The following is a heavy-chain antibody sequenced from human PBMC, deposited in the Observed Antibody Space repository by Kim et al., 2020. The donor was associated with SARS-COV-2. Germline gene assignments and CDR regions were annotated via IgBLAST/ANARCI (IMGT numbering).Heavy chain of an antibody. CDR2: ISSSSSYI. J-gene: IGHJ4*02. CDR1: GFTFSSYS. CDR3: ARGPRKLELYFFDY. Sequence: GGSLRLSCAASGFTFSSYSMNWVRQAPGKGLEWVSSISSSSSYIYYADSVKGRFTISRDNAKNSLYLQMNSLRAEDTAVYYCARGPRKLELYFFDYWGQGTLVTVSS. V-gene: IGHV3-21*01. D-gene: IGHD1-7*01.